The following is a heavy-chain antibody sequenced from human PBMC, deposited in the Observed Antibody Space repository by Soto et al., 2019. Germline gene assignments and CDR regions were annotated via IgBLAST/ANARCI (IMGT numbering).Heavy chain of an antibody. Sequence: GAPVKISCKSCGYTLTIYVISGVRQTPGQGPEWMGWISAYNGNTNYAQKLQGRVTMTWDTSITTAYLHLTRLRTNDTATYFSATWVDYGDFEGFDFGGQGTLVNVSS. CDR2: ISAYNGNT. V-gene: IGHV1-18*01. J-gene: IGHJ4*02. CDR3: ATWVDYGDFEGFDF. CDR1: GYTLTIYV. D-gene: IGHD4-17*01.